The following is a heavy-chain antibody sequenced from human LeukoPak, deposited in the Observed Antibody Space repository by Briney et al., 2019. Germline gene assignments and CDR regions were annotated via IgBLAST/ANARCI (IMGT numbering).Heavy chain of an antibody. D-gene: IGHD5-24*01. V-gene: IGHV3-30-3*01. Sequence: GGSLRLSCAASGFTFSSYAMHWVRQAPGKGLXXXXXISYDGSNKYYADSVKGRFTISRDNSKNTLYLQMNSLRAEDTAVYYCARGSRWLQLKLNFDYWGQGTLVTVSS. CDR2: ISYDGSNK. CDR3: ARGSRWLQLKLNFDY. CDR1: GFTFSSYA. J-gene: IGHJ4*02.